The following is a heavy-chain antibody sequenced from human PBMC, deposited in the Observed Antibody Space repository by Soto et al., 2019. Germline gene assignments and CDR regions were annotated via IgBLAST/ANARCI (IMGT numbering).Heavy chain of an antibody. J-gene: IGHJ6*02. Sequence: PSETLSLTCTVSGGSISSGGYYWSWIRQPPGKGLEWIGYIYYSGSTYYNPSLKSRVTISVDTSKNQFSLKLSSVTAADTALYYCSRVPGGLEYYGMDVWGQGTTVTVSS. CDR2: IYYSGST. CDR3: SRVPGGLEYYGMDV. CDR1: GGSISSGGYY. V-gene: IGHV4-30-4*01. D-gene: IGHD2-15*01.